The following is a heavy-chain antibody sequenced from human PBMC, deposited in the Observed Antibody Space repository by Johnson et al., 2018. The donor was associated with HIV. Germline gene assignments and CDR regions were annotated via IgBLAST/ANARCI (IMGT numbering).Heavy chain of an antibody. D-gene: IGHD3-10*01. V-gene: IGHV3-23*04. Sequence: VPLVESGGGVVQPGRSLRLSCAASGFTFSSYAMSWVRQAPGKGLEWVSAISGSGGSTYYADSVTGRFTISRDNSKNTLYLQMNSLRAEDTAVYYCAKDDYYGSGSYDAFDIWGQGTMVTVSS. CDR3: AKDDYYGSGSYDAFDI. J-gene: IGHJ3*02. CDR2: ISGSGGST. CDR1: GFTFSSYA.